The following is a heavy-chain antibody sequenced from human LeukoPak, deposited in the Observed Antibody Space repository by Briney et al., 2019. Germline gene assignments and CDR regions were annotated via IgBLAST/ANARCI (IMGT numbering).Heavy chain of an antibody. CDR1: GFTLGGHD. CDR2: VSAGHHA. V-gene: IGHV3-13*01. J-gene: IGHJ4*02. Sequence: GGSLRLSCTASGFTLGGHDMHWVRQTTGDGLEWVAAVSAGHHAFYGGSVKGRFTVSREDAKNSLYLQMNSLRAGDTAVYYCVREARGYHYTYFDYWGQGSLVTVSS. CDR3: VREARGYHYTYFDY. D-gene: IGHD5-18*01.